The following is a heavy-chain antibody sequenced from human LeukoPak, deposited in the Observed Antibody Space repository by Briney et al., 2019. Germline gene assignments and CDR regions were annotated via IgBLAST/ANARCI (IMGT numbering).Heavy chain of an antibody. V-gene: IGHV3-13*04. CDR3: ARVGRLSAFDI. D-gene: IGHD3-16*01. CDR1: GFTFSSSD. J-gene: IGHJ3*02. CDR2: IDTAGDT. Sequence: PGGSLRLSCAASGFTFSSSDMHWVRQAVGEGLEWVSAIDTAGDTYYLASLKVRFTISRENAKSSLYLQMNSLRAGDTAVYYCARVGRLSAFDIWGQGTMVTVSS.